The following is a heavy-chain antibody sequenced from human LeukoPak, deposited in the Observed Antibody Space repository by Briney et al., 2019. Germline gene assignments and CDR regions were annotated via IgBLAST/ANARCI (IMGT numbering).Heavy chain of an antibody. J-gene: IGHJ4*02. CDR3: AKLNGYAVRPYYFDY. CDR1: GFTFSSYA. Sequence: GGSLRLSCAASGFTFSSYAMSWVRQAPGKELEWVSAISGSGGSTYYADSVKGRFTISRDNSKNTLYLQMSSLSAEDTAVYYCAKLNGYAVRPYYFDYWGQGTLVTVSS. D-gene: IGHD2-2*01. CDR2: ISGSGGST. V-gene: IGHV3-23*01.